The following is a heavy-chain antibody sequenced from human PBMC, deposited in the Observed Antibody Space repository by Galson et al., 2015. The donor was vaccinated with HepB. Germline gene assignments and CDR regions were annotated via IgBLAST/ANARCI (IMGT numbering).Heavy chain of an antibody. Sequence: ETLSLTCTVSGYSVTSGGFFWGRSRQPPGEGLGWIGYISPSGRTNYKPSLKSRITISLDTSKNQFSLRLTSVTAADTAVYYCARYLERWGQGTLVTVSS. V-gene: IGHV4-61*08. CDR2: ISPSGRT. CDR1: GYSVTSGGFF. D-gene: IGHD1-1*01. J-gene: IGHJ4*02. CDR3: ARYLER.